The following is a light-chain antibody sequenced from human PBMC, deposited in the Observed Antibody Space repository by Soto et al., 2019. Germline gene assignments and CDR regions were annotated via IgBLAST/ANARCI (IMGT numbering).Light chain of an antibody. CDR1: SSNIGNKY. CDR2: DNN. Sequence: QSVLTQPPSVSAAPGQKVTISCSGSSSNIGNKYVSWYQQLPGTAPKLIIYDNNKRPSGIPDRFSASKSGTSATLGITGLQTGDEADYYCGTWDNSLSGGVFGGGTKLTVL. V-gene: IGLV1-51*01. J-gene: IGLJ2*01. CDR3: GTWDNSLSGGV.